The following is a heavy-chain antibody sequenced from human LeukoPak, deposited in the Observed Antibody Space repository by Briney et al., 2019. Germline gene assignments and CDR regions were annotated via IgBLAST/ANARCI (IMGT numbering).Heavy chain of an antibody. V-gene: IGHV4-39*01. CDR2: IYYSGST. D-gene: IGHD5-18*01. CDR3: ARIRGYSYGYRFYFDY. J-gene: IGHJ4*02. Sequence: SETLSLTCTVSGGSINSSSYYWGWIRQPPGKGLEWIGSIYYSGSTYYNPSLKSRVTISVDTSKNQFSLKLSSVTAADTAVYYCARIRGYSYGYRFYFDYWGQGTLVTVSS. CDR1: GGSINSSSYY.